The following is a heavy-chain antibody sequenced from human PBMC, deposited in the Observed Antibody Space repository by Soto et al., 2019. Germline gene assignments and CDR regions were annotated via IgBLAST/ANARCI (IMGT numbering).Heavy chain of an antibody. V-gene: IGHV3-23*01. D-gene: IGHD5-18*01. Sequence: GGSLRLSCAASGFTFSSYAMSWVRQAPGKGLEWVSAISGSGGSTYYADSVKGRFTISRDNSKNTLYLQMNSLRAEDTAVYYSAKDGHTAMVPNWFDPWGQGTLVTVSS. J-gene: IGHJ5*02. CDR2: ISGSGGST. CDR1: GFTFSSYA. CDR3: AKDGHTAMVPNWFDP.